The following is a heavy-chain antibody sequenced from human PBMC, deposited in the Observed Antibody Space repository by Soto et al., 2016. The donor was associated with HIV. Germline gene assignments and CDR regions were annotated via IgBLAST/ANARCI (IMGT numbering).Heavy chain of an antibody. Sequence: EVQLVESGGGVVQPGGSLRLSCAASGFTFDDYAMHWVRQVPGKGLEWVSLISGDGGSTYYADSVKGRFTISRDNSKNSLYLQMNSLRTEDTALYYCAKDNGYGDYESLRYFDYWGQGTLVTVSS. CDR2: ISGDGGST. CDR3: AKDNGYGDYESLRYFDY. V-gene: IGHV3-43*02. CDR1: GFTFDDYA. J-gene: IGHJ4*02. D-gene: IGHD4-17*01.